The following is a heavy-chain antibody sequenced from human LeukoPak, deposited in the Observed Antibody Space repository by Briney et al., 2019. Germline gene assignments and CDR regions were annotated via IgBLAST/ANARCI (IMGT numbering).Heavy chain of an antibody. CDR1: GYSFTSYW. Sequence: NAGEPLKISCKGSGYSFTSYWIGWVRQMPGKGLEWMGIIYPGDSDTRYSPSFQGQVTISADKSISTAYLQWSSLKASDTAMYYCARQYCSGGSCYSDYWGQGTLVTVSS. CDR3: ARQYCSGGSCYSDY. V-gene: IGHV5-51*01. D-gene: IGHD2-15*01. CDR2: IYPGDSDT. J-gene: IGHJ4*02.